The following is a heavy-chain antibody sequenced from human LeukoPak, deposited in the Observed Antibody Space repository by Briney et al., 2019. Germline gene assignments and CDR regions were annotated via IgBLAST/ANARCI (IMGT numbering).Heavy chain of an antibody. CDR3: ARLFTSDFY. J-gene: IGHJ4*02. D-gene: IGHD3-10*02. V-gene: IGHV4-30-2*01. Sequence: SQTLSLTCTVSGGSISSDGYYWSWIRQPPGKGPEWIGHIQHSGSTHYNSSLKSRVTISMDRSKNQFSLKLNFVTAADTAVYYCARLFTSDFYWGQGTLVTVSS. CDR1: GGSISSDGYY. CDR2: IQHSGST.